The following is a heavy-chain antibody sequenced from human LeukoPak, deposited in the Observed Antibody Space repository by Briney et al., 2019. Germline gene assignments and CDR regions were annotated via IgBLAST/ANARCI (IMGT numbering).Heavy chain of an antibody. Sequence: GGSLRLSCAASGFTFSSYSMNWVRQAPGKGLEWVSSISSSSSYIYYADSVKGRFTISRDNAKNSLYLQMNSLRAEDTAVYYCAATKLQLDAFDIWGQGTMVTVSS. J-gene: IGHJ3*02. CDR2: ISSSSSYI. CDR1: GFTFSSYS. V-gene: IGHV3-21*01. CDR3: AATKLQLDAFDI. D-gene: IGHD2-2*01.